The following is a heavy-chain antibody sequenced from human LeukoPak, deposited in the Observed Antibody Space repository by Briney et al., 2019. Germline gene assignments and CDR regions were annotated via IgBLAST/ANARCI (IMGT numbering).Heavy chain of an antibody. J-gene: IGHJ6*03. V-gene: IGHV3-48*01. CDR2: LTRGSSNI. CDR1: GFPFMTYA. Sequence: GGSLRLSCEASGFPFMTYAMNWIRQSPGKGLEWVASLTRGSSNIQYAKPVKGRFTISRDNGKDSLFLQMNSLRAEDTAVYYCARVVPVHEYYNSYMDVWGKGTTVTVSS. D-gene: IGHD1-1*01. CDR3: ARVVPVHEYYNSYMDV.